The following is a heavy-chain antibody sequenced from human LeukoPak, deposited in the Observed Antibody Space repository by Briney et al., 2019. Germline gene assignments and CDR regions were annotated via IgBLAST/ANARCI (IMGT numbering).Heavy chain of an antibody. Sequence: PGGSLRLSCAASGFTFSSYGMHRVRQAPGKGLEWVAVISYDGSNKYYADSVKGRFTISRDNSKNTLYLQMNSLRAEDTAVYYCAKLFSGSYSTDFDYWGQGTLVTVSS. J-gene: IGHJ4*02. CDR1: GFTFSSYG. V-gene: IGHV3-30*18. CDR2: ISYDGSNK. CDR3: AKLFSGSYSTDFDY. D-gene: IGHD3-10*02.